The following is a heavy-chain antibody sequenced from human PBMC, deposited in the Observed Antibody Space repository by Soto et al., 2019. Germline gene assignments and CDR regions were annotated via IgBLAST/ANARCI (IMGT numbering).Heavy chain of an antibody. CDR1: GFFFSSYS. V-gene: IGHV3-21*01. Sequence: EVQLVESGGGLVKPGGSLRLSCAASGFFFSSYSMNWVRQAPGKGLEWVSSISSSASHINYADSVKGRFTISRDNAKKSLYLQMNSLRAEDTAVYYCARGYTGYFSGGTCYWFAPWGQGTLVTVSS. J-gene: IGHJ5*02. D-gene: IGHD2-15*01. CDR2: ISSSASHI. CDR3: ARGYTGYFSGGTCYWFAP.